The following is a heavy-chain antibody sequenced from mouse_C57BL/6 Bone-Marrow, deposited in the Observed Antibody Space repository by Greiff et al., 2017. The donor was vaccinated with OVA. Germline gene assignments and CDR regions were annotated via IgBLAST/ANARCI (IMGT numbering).Heavy chain of an antibody. CDR2: INPGSGGT. Sequence: VQLQQSGAELVRPGTSVKVSCKASGYAFTNYLIEWVKQRPGQGLAWIGVINPGSGGTNYNEKFKGKATLTADKSSSTAYMQLSSLTSEDSAVYFCAREDDYDEGYYFDYWGQGTTLTVSS. D-gene: IGHD2-4*01. CDR3: AREDDYDEGYYFDY. CDR1: GYAFTNYL. V-gene: IGHV1-54*01. J-gene: IGHJ2*01.